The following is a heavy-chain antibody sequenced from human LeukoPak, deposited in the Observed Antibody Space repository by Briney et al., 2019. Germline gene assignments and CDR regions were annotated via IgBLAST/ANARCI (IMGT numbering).Heavy chain of an antibody. V-gene: IGHV1-46*01. Sequence: ASVKVSCKASGYTFTSYYMHWVRQAPGQGLEWMGIFNPSGGSTSYAQKFQGRVTMTRDMSTSTVYMELSSLRSEDTAVYYCARVSSGYCSSTSCFSSDAFDIWGQGTMVTVSS. D-gene: IGHD2-2*01. CDR2: FNPSGGST. J-gene: IGHJ3*02. CDR1: GYTFTSYY. CDR3: ARVSSGYCSSTSCFSSDAFDI.